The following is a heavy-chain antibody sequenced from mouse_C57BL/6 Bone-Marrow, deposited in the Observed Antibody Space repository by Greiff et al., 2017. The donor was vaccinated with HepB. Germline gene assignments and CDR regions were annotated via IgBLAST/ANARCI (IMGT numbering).Heavy chain of an antibody. V-gene: IGHV1-69*01. CDR1: GYTFTSYW. J-gene: IGHJ2*01. D-gene: IGHD4-1*02. CDR2: IDPSDSYT. Sequence: VQLQQPGAELVMPGASVKLSCKASGYTFTSYWMHWVKQRPGQGLEWIGEIDPSDSYTNYNQKFKGKSTLTVDKSSSTAYMQLSSLTSGDSAVYYCARLQLYFDYWGQGTTLTVSS. CDR3: ARLQLYFDY.